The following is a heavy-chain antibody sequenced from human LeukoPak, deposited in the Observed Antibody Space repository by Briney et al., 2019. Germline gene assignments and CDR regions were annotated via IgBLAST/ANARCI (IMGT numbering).Heavy chain of an antibody. CDR1: GFTFGKYW. V-gene: IGHV3-7*03. J-gene: IGHJ4*02. D-gene: IGHD3-3*01. CDR2: IKLDGSEK. Sequence: GGSLRLSCVASGFTFGKYWMSWVRQAPGKGLEWVANIKLDGSEKNYVDSVKGRFTISRDNTKNSLYLQMNSLRVEDTAVFYCARDQYDTWSRRGNFDSWGQGTLIIVSS. CDR3: ARDQYDTWSRRGNFDS.